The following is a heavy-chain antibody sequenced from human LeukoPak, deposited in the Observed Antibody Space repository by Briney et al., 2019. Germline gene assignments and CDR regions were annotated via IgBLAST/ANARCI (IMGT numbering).Heavy chain of an antibody. V-gene: IGHV4-34*01. CDR1: GGSFSGYY. J-gene: IGHJ4*02. CDR3: ARDIAH. Sequence: ESSETLSLTCAVYGGSFSGYYWSWIRQPPGKGLEWIGEINHSGSTNYNPSLKSRVTISVDTSKNQFSLKLSSVTAADTAVYYCARDIAHWGQGTLVTVSS. D-gene: IGHD6-13*01. CDR2: INHSGST.